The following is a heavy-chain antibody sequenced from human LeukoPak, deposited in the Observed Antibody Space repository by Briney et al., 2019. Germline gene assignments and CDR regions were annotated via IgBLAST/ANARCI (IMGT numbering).Heavy chain of an antibody. V-gene: IGHV4-59*01. CDR2: IYYSGST. J-gene: IGHJ4*02. Sequence: SETLSLTCTVSGASISSYYWSWIRQPPGEGLEWIGYIYYSGSTNYNPALKSRVTISEDTSKNQISLKLSSVTAADTAVYYCARVRGYYDSSGYDYWGQGTLVAVSS. CDR1: GASISSYY. CDR3: ARVRGYYDSSGYDY. D-gene: IGHD3-22*01.